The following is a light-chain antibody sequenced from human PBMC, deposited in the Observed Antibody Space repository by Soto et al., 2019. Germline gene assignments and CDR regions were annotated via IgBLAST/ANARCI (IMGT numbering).Light chain of an antibody. CDR3: PPRSNWPRWT. J-gene: IGKJ1*01. CDR2: DAS. Sequence: EIVLTQSPATLSLSPGERATLSCRASQSVSSYLAWYQQKPGQAPRLLIYDASNRATGIPARFSGSGSGTDFTLTISRLEPEDFAVYYCPPRSNWPRWTFGPGTKVEIK. CDR1: QSVSSY. V-gene: IGKV3-11*01.